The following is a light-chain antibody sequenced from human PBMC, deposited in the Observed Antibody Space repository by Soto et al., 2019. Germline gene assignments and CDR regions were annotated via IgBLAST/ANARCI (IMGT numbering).Light chain of an antibody. CDR1: QNVGSGY. V-gene: IGKV3-20*01. Sequence: EIVLTQSPGTLSLSPGERATLSCRASQNVGSGYLAWYQQKPGQAPRLLIYNTSNRATGIPDRFGGSGSGTDFTLTISRLESEDFALYYCQQYATSPFTFGPGTKVD. J-gene: IGKJ3*01. CDR2: NTS. CDR3: QQYATSPFT.